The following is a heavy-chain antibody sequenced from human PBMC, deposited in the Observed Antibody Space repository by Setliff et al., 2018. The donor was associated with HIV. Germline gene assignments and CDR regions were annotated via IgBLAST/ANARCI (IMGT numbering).Heavy chain of an antibody. CDR2: IYHTGKT. V-gene: IGHV4-31*03. Sequence: PSETLSLTCSVSGASITSGGHYWTWIRQHPERGLEWIGYIYHTGKTYYNPSLQSRIIMSLDMSQNQFSLKLSSVTAADTAVYYCAKEGNSVDNWLDPWGPGTLVTVSS. J-gene: IGHJ5*02. D-gene: IGHD1-26*01. CDR3: AKEGNSVDNWLDP. CDR1: GASITSGGHY.